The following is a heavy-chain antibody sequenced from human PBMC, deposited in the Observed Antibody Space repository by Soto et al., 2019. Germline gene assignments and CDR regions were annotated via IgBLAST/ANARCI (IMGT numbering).Heavy chain of an antibody. CDR3: VRAAAGNGMDV. V-gene: IGHV1-69*06. CDR2: IIPIFGTA. D-gene: IGHD6-13*01. J-gene: IGHJ6*02. CDR1: GYTFTSYG. Sequence: WASVKVSCKASGYTFTSYGISWVRQAPGQGLEWMGGIIPIFGTANYAQKFQGRVTITADKSTSTAYMELSSLRAEDTAVYYAVRAAAGNGMDVWGQGTTVTVSS.